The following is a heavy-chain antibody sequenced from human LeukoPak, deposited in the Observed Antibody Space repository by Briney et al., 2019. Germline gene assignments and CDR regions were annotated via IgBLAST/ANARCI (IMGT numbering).Heavy chain of an antibody. D-gene: IGHD5-12*01. CDR2: ISYDGSNK. V-gene: IGHV3-30*03. Sequence: GRSLRLSCAASGFTFSSYGMHWVRQAPGKGLEWVAVISYDGSNKYYADSVKGRFTISRHNAKNSLYLQMNSLRAEDTAVYYCARAGSGYEDGFDYWGQGTLVTVSS. CDR3: ARAGSGYEDGFDY. J-gene: IGHJ4*02. CDR1: GFTFSSYG.